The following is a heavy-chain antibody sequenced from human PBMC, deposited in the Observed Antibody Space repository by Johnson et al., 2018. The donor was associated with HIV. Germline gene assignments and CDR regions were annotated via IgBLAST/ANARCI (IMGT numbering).Heavy chain of an antibody. CDR3: ARGLTIFGVVTDAFDI. CDR1: GFTFSSNY. D-gene: IGHD3-3*01. J-gene: IGHJ3*02. Sequence: VQLVESGGGLVQPGGSLRLSCAASGFTFSSNYMSWVRQAPGKGLEWVSVIYCGGSTYYADFVQVSFSISRDNSTNPLYLQMGSLRAEDMAVYYCARGLTIFGVVTDAFDIWGQGTMVTVSS. V-gene: IGHV3-66*01. CDR2: IYCGGST.